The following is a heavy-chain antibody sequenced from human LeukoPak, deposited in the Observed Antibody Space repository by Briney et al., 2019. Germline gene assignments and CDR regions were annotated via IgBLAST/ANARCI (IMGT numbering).Heavy chain of an antibody. CDR1: GFTLTTSGMR. CDR3: ARISRHLAVDY. Sequence: SGPALVNPTQTLTLSCYFSGFTLTTSGMRVAWIRQPPGKALEGPARIDWDDDKSYKPSLKTRLTIGKDTSKKLVVLTMTDMDALDTATYYCARISRHLAVDYWGQGTLVTVSA. J-gene: IGHJ4*02. CDR2: IDWDDDK. V-gene: IGHV2-70*04.